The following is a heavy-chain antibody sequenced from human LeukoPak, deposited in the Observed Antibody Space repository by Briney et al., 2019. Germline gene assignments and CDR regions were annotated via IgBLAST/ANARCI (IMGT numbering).Heavy chain of an antibody. CDR2: IQSSGTT. D-gene: IGHD6-19*01. Sequence: PSETLSLTCTVSGGSINNYYWNWIRQPAGKGLEWIGRIQSSGTTNYNPSLKSRITISVDTSKNQFSLKLSSVIAADTAVYYCARDQGSGWFVYWGQGTLVTVSS. J-gene: IGHJ5*01. CDR1: GGSINNYY. V-gene: IGHV4-4*07. CDR3: ARDQGSGWFVY.